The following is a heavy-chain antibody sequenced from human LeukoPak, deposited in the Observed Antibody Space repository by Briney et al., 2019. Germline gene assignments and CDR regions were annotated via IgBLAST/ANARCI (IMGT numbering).Heavy chain of an antibody. CDR3: ARDPATPDYYYYYMDV. CDR2: ISAYNGNT. CDR1: GYTFTSYG. J-gene: IGHJ6*03. Sequence: SVKVSCKASGYTFTSYGISWVRQAPGQGLEWMGWISAYNGNTNYAQKLQGRVTMTTDTSTSTAYMELRSLRSDDTAVYYCARDPATPDYYYYYMDVWGKGTTVTVSS. D-gene: IGHD5-24*01. V-gene: IGHV1-18*01.